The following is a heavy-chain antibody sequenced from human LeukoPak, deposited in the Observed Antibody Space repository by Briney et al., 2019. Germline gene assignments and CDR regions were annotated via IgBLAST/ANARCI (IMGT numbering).Heavy chain of an antibody. CDR2: LFRSRST. D-gene: IGHD6-13*01. J-gene: IGHJ5*02. CDR1: GYSISSGFY. CDR3: ARDSAYSSSWYWFDP. Sequence: SETLSLTCSVSGYSISSGFYWGWSRQPPGKGLGWIGNLFRSRSTYYNTSSKSRVTISEDTSKKQYSLKASSVTAADTAVYYCARDSAYSSSWYWFDPWGQGTLVTVSS. V-gene: IGHV4-38-2*02.